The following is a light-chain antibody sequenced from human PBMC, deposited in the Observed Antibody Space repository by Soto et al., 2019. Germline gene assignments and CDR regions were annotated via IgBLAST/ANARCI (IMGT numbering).Light chain of an antibody. CDR3: QQYGSSGT. V-gene: IGKV3-20*01. J-gene: IGKJ1*01. CDR1: QSVSNNY. CDR2: GAS. Sequence: ENVLAQSPGPLTLPPGERATLSCRASQSVSNNYLAWYQQKPGQAPRLLIYGASNRATGIPDRFSGSGSGTDFTLTISRLEPEDFAVYYCQQYGSSGTFGQGTKVDIK.